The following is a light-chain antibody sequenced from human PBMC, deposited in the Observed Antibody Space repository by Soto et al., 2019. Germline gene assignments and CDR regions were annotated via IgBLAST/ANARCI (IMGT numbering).Light chain of an antibody. CDR2: DAS. V-gene: IGKV3-11*01. CDR3: QQRSNWPS. Sequence: EIVLTQSPATLSLSPGERATLSCRARQTVSSYLAWYQQKPGQAPRLLIYDASNRATGIPARFSGSGSGTDFTLTIISLEPEDFAVYYCQQRSNWPSFGGGTKVEIK. J-gene: IGKJ4*01. CDR1: QTVSSY.